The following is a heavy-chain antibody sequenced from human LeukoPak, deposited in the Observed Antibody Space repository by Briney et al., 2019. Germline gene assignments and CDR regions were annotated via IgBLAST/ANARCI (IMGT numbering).Heavy chain of an antibody. CDR1: GGTFSSYA. V-gene: IGHV1-69*01. D-gene: IGHD5-18*01. CDR2: IIPIFGTA. CDR3: ATDRSGYSYDYGAFDI. J-gene: IGHJ3*02. Sequence: SVKASCKASGGTFSSYAISWVRQAPGQGLEWMGGIIPIFGTANYAQKFQGRVTITADESTSTAYMELSSLRSEDTAMYYCATDRSGYSYDYGAFDIWGQGTMVTVSS.